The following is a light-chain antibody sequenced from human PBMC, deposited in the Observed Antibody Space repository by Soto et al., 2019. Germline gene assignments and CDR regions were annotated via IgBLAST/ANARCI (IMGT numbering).Light chain of an antibody. CDR3: QQYNDNWT. Sequence: DIQMTQSPSTLSASVGDRVTITCRAGRSISSWLAWYQQKPGQAPKLLIYKASTLQSGVPSRFSGSGSGTEFTLAISSLQPDDSATYYCQQYNDNWTFGQGTKVEIK. J-gene: IGKJ1*01. CDR1: RSISSW. V-gene: IGKV1-5*03. CDR2: KAS.